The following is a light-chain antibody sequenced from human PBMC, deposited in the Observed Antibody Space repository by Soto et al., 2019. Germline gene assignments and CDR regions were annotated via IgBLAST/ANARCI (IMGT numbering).Light chain of an antibody. CDR2: KTS. Sequence: DILLTQSPSTLSASIGDRVTITCRTSQTINNWLAWYQQKPGKAPKLLIHKTSILESGVPSRFSGNGSGTEFTLTISSLQPDYVATYYCEQYKTTFGPGTKVDIE. V-gene: IGKV1-5*03. CDR1: QTINNW. CDR3: EQYKTT. J-gene: IGKJ3*01.